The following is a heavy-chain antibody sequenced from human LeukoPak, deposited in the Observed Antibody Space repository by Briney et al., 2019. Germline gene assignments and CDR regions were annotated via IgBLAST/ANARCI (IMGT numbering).Heavy chain of an antibody. D-gene: IGHD6-13*01. CDR1: GGSISSGSYY. J-gene: IGHJ4*02. CDR3: ARGRYSSSWYVDF. V-gene: IGHV4-61*02. CDR2: IYTSGGT. Sequence: PSQTLSLTCTVSGGSISSGSYYWSWIRQPAGKGLEWIRLIYTSGGTNYNPSLKSRVTISVDTSKNQFSLKLSSVTAADTAVYYCARGRYSSSWYVDFWGQGTLVTVSS.